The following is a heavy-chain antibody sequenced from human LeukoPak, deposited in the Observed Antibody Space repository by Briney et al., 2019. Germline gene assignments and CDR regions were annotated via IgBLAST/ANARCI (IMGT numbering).Heavy chain of an antibody. J-gene: IGHJ3*02. D-gene: IGHD4-17*01. V-gene: IGHV3-53*01. CDR1: GFTVSSNY. CDR3: ARKTTVTKGGAFDI. Sequence: PGGSLRLSCAASGFTVSSNYMSWVRQAPGKGLEWVSVIYSGGSTYYADSVKGRFTISRDNSKNTLYLQMNSLRAEDTAGYYCARKTTVTKGGAFDIWGQGTMVTVSS. CDR2: IYSGGST.